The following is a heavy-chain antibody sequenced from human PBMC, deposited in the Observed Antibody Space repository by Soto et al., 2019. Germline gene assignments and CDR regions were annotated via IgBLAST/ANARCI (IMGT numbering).Heavy chain of an antibody. J-gene: IGHJ6*02. D-gene: IGHD5-18*01. Sequence: TGGSLRLSCAASGFAFSSYGIHWVRQAPGKGLEWVAVISHDGSIYSYADSVAGRLDISRDNSKSMVYVDMISLRPDDTAVYYCAKEVGASDTAVLGFFYYGVDVWGQGTTVTVSS. CDR2: ISHDGSIY. CDR1: GFAFSSYG. V-gene: IGHV3-30*18. CDR3: AKEVGASDTAVLGFFYYGVDV.